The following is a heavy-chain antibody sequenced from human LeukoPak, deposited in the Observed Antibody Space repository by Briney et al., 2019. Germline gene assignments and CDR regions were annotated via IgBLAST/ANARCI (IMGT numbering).Heavy chain of an antibody. Sequence: ASVKVSCKVSGYTLTELSMHWVRQAPGKGLEWMGGFDPEDGETIYAQKFQGRVTMTEDTSTDTAYMELSSLRSEDTAVYYCASLDTAMVKGPDAFDIWGQGTMVTVSS. CDR1: GYTLTELS. CDR2: FDPEDGET. V-gene: IGHV1-24*01. D-gene: IGHD5-18*01. J-gene: IGHJ3*02. CDR3: ASLDTAMVKGPDAFDI.